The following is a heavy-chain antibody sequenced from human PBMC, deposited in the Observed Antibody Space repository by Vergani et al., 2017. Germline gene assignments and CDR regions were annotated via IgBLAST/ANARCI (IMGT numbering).Heavy chain of an antibody. J-gene: IGHJ4*02. CDR2: IYSGGST. V-gene: IGHV3-66*03. CDR3: ARAGRRYSSSLPFDY. D-gene: IGHD6-13*01. CDR1: GFTVSSNY. Sequence: EVQLLESGGGLIQPGGSLRLSCAASGFTVSSNYMSWVRQAPGKGLEWVSVIYSGGSTYYADSVKGRFTISRDNSKNTLYLQMNSLRAEDTAVYYCARAGRRYSSSLPFDYWGQGTLVTVSS.